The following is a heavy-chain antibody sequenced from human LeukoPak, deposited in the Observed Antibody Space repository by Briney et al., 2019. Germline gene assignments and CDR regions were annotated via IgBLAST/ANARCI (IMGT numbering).Heavy chain of an antibody. CDR2: IWYDGSNK. Sequence: GGSLRLSCAASGFTFSSYGMHWVRQAPGKGLEWVAVIWYDGSNKYYADSMKGRFTISRDNSKNTLYLQMNSLRAEDTAVYYCARDQCSGGSCYYYYYYGMDVWGQGTTVTVSS. CDR3: ARDQCSGGSCYYYYYYGMDV. D-gene: IGHD2-15*01. V-gene: IGHV3-33*01. J-gene: IGHJ6*02. CDR1: GFTFSSYG.